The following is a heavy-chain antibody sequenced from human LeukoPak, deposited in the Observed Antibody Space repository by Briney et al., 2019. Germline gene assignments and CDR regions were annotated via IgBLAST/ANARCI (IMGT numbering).Heavy chain of an antibody. D-gene: IGHD2-2*01. V-gene: IGHV3-9*01. CDR1: GFTFDDYA. Sequence: GRSLRLSCAASGFTFDDYAMHWVRQAPGKGLEWVSGISWNSGSIGYADSVKGRFTISRDNAKNSLYLQMNSLRAEDTALYYCANSPSRTPGYFDYWGQGTLVTVSS. CDR3: ANSPSRTPGYFDY. CDR2: ISWNSGSI. J-gene: IGHJ4*02.